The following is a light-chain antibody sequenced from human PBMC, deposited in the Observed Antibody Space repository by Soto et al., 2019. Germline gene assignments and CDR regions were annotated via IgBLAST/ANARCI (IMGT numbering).Light chain of an antibody. Sequence: QSALTQPRSVSGSPGQSVTISCTGTSSDVGAHNYVSWYQQYPDKVPKLMIYDVTKRPSGVPDRFSGSKSGNTASLTISGLQAEDEADYYCSVWGGLSVFGTGTKLTVL. J-gene: IGLJ1*01. V-gene: IGLV2-11*01. CDR1: SSDVGAHNY. CDR3: SVWGGLSV. CDR2: DVT.